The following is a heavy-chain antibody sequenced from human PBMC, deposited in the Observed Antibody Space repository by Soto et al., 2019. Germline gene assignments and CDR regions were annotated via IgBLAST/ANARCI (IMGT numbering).Heavy chain of an antibody. CDR2: IHDSGST. CDR1: GASVSSGNSY. J-gene: IGHJ4*02. V-gene: IGHV4-61*01. Sequence: PSETLSLTCTVSGASVSSGNSYWNWIRQPPGKGLEWIGCIHDSGSTNYSPSLKSRVTISGDTSKNQFSLKLSSVTAADTAVYYCARDSIAFFDYWGQGTLVTVPS. D-gene: IGHD2-15*01. CDR3: ARDSIAFFDY.